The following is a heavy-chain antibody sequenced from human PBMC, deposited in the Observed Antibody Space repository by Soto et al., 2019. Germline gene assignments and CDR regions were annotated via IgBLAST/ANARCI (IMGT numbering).Heavy chain of an antibody. Sequence: SETLSLTCTVSGGSISSGGYYWSWIRQHPGKGLEWIGYIYYSGSTYYNPSLKSRVTMSVDTSKNQFSLKLSSVTAADTAVYYCASSDFRSGYYPSYYYYGMDVWGQGTTVTVSS. J-gene: IGHJ6*02. D-gene: IGHD3-3*01. CDR1: GGSISSGGYY. CDR3: ASSDFRSGYYPSYYYYGMDV. CDR2: IYYSGST. V-gene: IGHV4-31*03.